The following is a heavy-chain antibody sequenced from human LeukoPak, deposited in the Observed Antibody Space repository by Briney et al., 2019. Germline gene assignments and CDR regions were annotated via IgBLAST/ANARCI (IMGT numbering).Heavy chain of an antibody. CDR2: ISSGGTYK. Sequence: GGSLRLSCAASGFTFSDYTMNWVRQAPGKGLEWVSSISSGGTYKYYADSVKGRFTISRDNAQNSLYLQMNSLRAEDSSVYYCARPTTVTTVSADAFDIWGQGTMVTVSS. CDR3: ARPTTVTTVSADAFDI. D-gene: IGHD4-17*01. V-gene: IGHV3-21*01. CDR1: GFTFSDYT. J-gene: IGHJ3*02.